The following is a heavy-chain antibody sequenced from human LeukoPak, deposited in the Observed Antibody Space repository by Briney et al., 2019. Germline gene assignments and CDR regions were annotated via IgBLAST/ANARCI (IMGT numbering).Heavy chain of an antibody. V-gene: IGHV3-64D*08. CDR3: APGKFDY. CDR2: IDHNGDTT. Sequence: GGSLRLSCSASGFTFNTYAMHWVRQAPGKGLEYASAIDHNGDTTYYADSVKGRFTISRDNSKNTLYLQMSSLRTEDTAVYYCAPGKFDYWGQGTLVTVSS. CDR1: GFTFNTYA. J-gene: IGHJ4*02.